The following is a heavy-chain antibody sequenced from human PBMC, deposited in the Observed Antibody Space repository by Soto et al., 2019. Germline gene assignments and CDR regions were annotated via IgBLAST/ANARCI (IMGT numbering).Heavy chain of an antibody. CDR1: GFSFSTRGVG. V-gene: IGHV2-5*02. CDR3: AHRPGSDTFDI. Sequence: QITLKESGPTLVKPTQTLTLTCTFSGFSFSTRGVGVGWIRQPPGKALEWLALIYWDDDKRYSPSLKSRLTXTXXTSTNQVVLTMTHMDPVDTATYYCAHRPGSDTFDIWGQGTMVTVSS. D-gene: IGHD3-10*01. CDR2: IYWDDDK. J-gene: IGHJ3*02.